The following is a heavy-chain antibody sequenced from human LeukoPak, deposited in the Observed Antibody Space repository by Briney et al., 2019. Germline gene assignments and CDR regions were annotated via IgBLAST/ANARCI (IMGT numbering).Heavy chain of an antibody. J-gene: IGHJ5*02. V-gene: IGHV1-2*02. CDR1: GYTSTGYY. CDR3: ARFRYDILTGYYENWFDP. CDR2: INPNSGGT. Sequence: ASVKVSCKASGYTSTGYYMHWVRQAPGQGLEWMGWINPNSGGTNYAQKFQGRVTMTRDTSISTAYMELSRLRSDDTAVYYCARFRYDILTGYYENWFDPWGQGTLVTVSS. D-gene: IGHD3-9*01.